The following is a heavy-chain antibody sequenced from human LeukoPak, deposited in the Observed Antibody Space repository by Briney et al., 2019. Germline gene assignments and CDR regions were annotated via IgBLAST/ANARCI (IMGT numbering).Heavy chain of an antibody. J-gene: IGHJ6*02. CDR1: GYTFASYA. D-gene: IGHD6-19*01. CDR3: ARHGYSSGWYGPKTYYYYGMDV. V-gene: IGHV7-4-1*02. CDR2: INTNTGNP. Sequence: GASVKVSCKASGYTFASYAMNWVRQAPGQGLEWMGWINTNTGNPTYAQGFTGRFVFSLDTSVSTAYLQISSLKASDTAMYYCARHGYSSGWYGPKTYYYYGMDVWGQGTTVTVSS.